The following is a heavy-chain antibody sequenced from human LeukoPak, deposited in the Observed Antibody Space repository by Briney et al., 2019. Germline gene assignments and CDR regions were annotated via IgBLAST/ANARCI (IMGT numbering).Heavy chain of an antibody. D-gene: IGHD2-15*01. CDR1: GYTFTVCY. Sequence: GASVKVSCKASGYTFTVCYMYWVRQAPGQGLEWMGRINPNSGDTDYAQNFQGRVTMTRDTSISTAYMELTNLRSDDTAVYYCARGYCSGGTCYLVENWFDPWGQGTLVTVSS. J-gene: IGHJ5*02. V-gene: IGHV1-2*06. CDR3: ARGYCSGGTCYLVENWFDP. CDR2: INPNSGDT.